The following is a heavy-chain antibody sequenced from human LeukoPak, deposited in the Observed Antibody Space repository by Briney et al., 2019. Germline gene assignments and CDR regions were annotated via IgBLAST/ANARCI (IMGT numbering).Heavy chain of an antibody. CDR3: ARRGGTNSRYDILTGYYRYYFDY. J-gene: IGHJ4*02. D-gene: IGHD3-9*01. CDR2: ISSSSSYI. Sequence: PGGSLRLSCAASGFTFSSYRMNSVRQAPGKGLEWVSSISSSSSYIYYADSVKGRYTISRDNAKNSLYLQMNSVRAEDTAGYYCARRGGTNSRYDILTGYYRYYFDYWGQGTLVTVSS. CDR1: GFTFSSYR. V-gene: IGHV3-21*01.